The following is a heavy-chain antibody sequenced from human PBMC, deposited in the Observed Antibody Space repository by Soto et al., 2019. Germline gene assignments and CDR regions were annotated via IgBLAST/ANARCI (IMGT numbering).Heavy chain of an antibody. Sequence: PSETLSLTCTVSGGSISSYYWSWIRQPPGKGLEWIGYIYYSGSTNYNPSFKSRVTISVDTSKNQFSLKLSSVTAADTAVYYCARWSVAGLTYYFDYWGQGTLVTVSS. CDR3: ARWSVAGLTYYFDY. J-gene: IGHJ4*02. CDR2: IYYSGST. CDR1: GGSISSYY. V-gene: IGHV4-59*01. D-gene: IGHD6-19*01.